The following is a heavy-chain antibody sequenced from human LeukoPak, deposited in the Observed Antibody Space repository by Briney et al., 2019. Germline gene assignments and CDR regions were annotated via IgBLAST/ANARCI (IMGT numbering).Heavy chain of an antibody. V-gene: IGHV3-48*03. CDR3: ARGPSGYHNT. CDR1: GFTFSSYE. CDR2: ISSSGSAI. Sequence: PGGSLRLSCVGSGFTFSSYELNWVRQAPGKGLEWVSYISSSGSAIYYTDSVKGRFTISRDNSKNTLYLQMNSLRAEDTAVYYCARGPSGYHNTGGQGTLVTVSS. D-gene: IGHD5-12*01. J-gene: IGHJ4*02.